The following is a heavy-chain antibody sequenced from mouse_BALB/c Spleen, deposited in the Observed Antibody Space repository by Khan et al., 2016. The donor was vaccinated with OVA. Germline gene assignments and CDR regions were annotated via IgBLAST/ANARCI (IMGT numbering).Heavy chain of an antibody. CDR2: INPSSGYT. CDR3: ARDGAYYRNDGWFAY. Sequence: QVQLKESGAELARPGASVKMSCKASGYTFTSYTIHWIKQRSGQGLKWIGYINPSSGYTNYNQKFKDKATLTADKSSTTAYMQLSSLTSDDSAVYYCARDGAYYRNDGWFAYWGQGTLVTVSA. D-gene: IGHD2-14*01. V-gene: IGHV1-4*01. CDR1: GYTFTSYT. J-gene: IGHJ3*01.